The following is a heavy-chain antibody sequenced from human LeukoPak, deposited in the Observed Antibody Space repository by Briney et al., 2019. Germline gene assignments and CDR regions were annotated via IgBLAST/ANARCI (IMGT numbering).Heavy chain of an antibody. CDR3: ARLYSSSLSNFDY. CDR1: GGSISGYY. D-gene: IGHD6-6*01. Sequence: SETLSLTCTVSGGSISGYYWSWIRQPPGKGLEWIGFISYSGSTNHNPSLKSRVTISVDTSKNQFSLKLSSVTAADTAVYYCARLYSSSLSNFDYWGQGTLVTVSS. J-gene: IGHJ4*02. V-gene: IGHV4-59*01. CDR2: ISYSGST.